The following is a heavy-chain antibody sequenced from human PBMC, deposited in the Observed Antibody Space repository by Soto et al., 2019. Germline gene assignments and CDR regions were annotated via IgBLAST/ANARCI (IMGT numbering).Heavy chain of an antibody. CDR3: ASSKGGSSSLDIYYYYYYGVDV. Sequence: QVQLVQSGAEVKKPGSSVKVSCKAPGGTFSSYAISWVRQAPGQGLEWMGGIIPIFGTAKYAQKFQGRVTITADQSTSTGYMELSSLRSEDTAVYYCASSKGGSSSLDIYYYYYYGVDVWGQGPAVTVSS. J-gene: IGHJ6*02. CDR1: GGTFSSYA. V-gene: IGHV1-69*01. D-gene: IGHD2-15*01. CDR2: IIPIFGTA.